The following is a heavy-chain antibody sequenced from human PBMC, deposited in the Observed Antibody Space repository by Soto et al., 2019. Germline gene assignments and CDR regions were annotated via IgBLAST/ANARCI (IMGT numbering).Heavy chain of an antibody. Sequence: GGSLRLSCAASGFTFSSYAMSWVRQAPGKGLEWVSAISGSGGSTYYADSVKGRFTISRDNSKNTLYLQMNSLRAEDTAVCYCAKVQSRGDVPYWGQGTRVTVSS. CDR1: GFTFSSYA. CDR3: AKVQSRGDVPY. D-gene: IGHD2-2*01. CDR2: ISGSGGST. V-gene: IGHV3-23*01. J-gene: IGHJ4*02.